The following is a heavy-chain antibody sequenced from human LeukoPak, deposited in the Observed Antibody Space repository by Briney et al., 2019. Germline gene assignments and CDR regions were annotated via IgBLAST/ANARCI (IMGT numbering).Heavy chain of an antibody. CDR2: IYYSGST. Sequence: SETLSLTCTVSGGSISSYYWSWIRQPPGKGLEWIGYIYYSGSTNYNPCLKSRVTISVDTSKNQFSLKLSSVTAADTAVYYCARRQHGAFDIWGQGTMVTVSS. V-gene: IGHV4-59*08. CDR1: GGSISSYY. J-gene: IGHJ3*02. CDR3: ARRQHGAFDI.